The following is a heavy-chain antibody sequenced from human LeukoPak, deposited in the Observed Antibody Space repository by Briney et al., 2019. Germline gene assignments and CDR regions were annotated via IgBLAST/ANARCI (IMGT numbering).Heavy chain of an antibody. D-gene: IGHD3-22*01. J-gene: IGHJ4*02. CDR2: MYYSGST. Sequence: SETLSLTYTVSGDSISSSSSYWGWIRQPPGKGLEWIGTMYYSGSTNYNPSLKSRVTISGDTSKNQFSLKLSSVTAADTAVYYCARGNSSGYHYRDYFDYWGQGTLVTVSS. V-gene: IGHV4-39*07. CDR3: ARGNSSGYHYRDYFDY. CDR1: GDSISSSSSY.